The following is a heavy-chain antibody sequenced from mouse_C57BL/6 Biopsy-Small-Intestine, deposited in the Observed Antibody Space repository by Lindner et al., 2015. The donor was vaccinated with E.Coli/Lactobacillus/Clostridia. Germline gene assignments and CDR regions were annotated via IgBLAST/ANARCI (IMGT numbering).Heavy chain of an antibody. V-gene: IGHV1-81*01. J-gene: IGHJ3*01. D-gene: IGHD1-1*01. CDR1: GGTFSSYA. CDR3: ASSKQWLVPDYYFQH. CDR2: IIPIFGTA. Sequence: SVKVSCKASGGTFSSYAISWVRQAPGQGLEWMGGIIPIFGTANYAQKFQGRVTITADESTSTTYMELSRLRSDDTAVYYCASSKQWLVPDYYFQHWGQGTLVTVS.